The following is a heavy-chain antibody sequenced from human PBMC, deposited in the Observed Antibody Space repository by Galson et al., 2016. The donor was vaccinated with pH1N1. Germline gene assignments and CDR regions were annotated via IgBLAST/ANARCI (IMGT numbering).Heavy chain of an antibody. Sequence: SLRLSCAASGFTFINAWMTWVRQAPGKGLEWDGRIASKSGGGTTEYAAPLKGRFTISRDDSKNTLYLQMNSLKTEDTAVYYCILLKQGFFDPWGQGTLVTVSS. J-gene: IGHJ5*02. CDR1: GFTFINAW. CDR2: IASKSGGGTT. CDR3: ILLKQGFFDP. D-gene: IGHD2-8*01. V-gene: IGHV3-15*04.